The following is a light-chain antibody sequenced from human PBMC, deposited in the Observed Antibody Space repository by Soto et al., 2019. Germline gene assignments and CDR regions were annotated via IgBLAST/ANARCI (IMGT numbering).Light chain of an antibody. CDR2: LNSDGSH. Sequence: QPVLTQSPSASASLGASVKLTCTLSSGHSSYAIAWHQQQPEKGPRYLMRLNSDGSHSKGDGIPDRFSGSSSGAERYLTISSLQSEDEADYHCQTWGTGIQVFGTGTKLTVL. J-gene: IGLJ1*01. V-gene: IGLV4-69*01. CDR3: QTWGTGIQV. CDR1: SGHSSYA.